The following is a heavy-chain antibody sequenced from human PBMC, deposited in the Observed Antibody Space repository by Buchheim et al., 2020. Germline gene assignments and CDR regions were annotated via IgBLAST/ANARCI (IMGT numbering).Heavy chain of an antibody. CDR1: GLSLRNIGVS. V-gene: IGHV2-70*15. CDR2: IDWDDGK. J-gene: IGHJ4*02. Sequence: VSLRESGPAQVRTTETLTLTCTVSGLSLRNIGVSVSWIRQPPGKPLQSLTRIDWDDGKYYNTSLETRIPVSKRTSKKQVVLTMTNVDSADTATYYCARKNDDNALDSWGQGTL. CDR3: ARKNDDNALDS. D-gene: IGHD1-1*01.